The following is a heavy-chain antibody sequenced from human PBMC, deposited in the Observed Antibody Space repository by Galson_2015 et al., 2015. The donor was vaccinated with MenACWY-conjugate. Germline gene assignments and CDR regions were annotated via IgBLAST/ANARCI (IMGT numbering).Heavy chain of an antibody. J-gene: IGHJ4*02. D-gene: IGHD6-19*01. V-gene: IGHV2-70*11. CDR2: IDWDDDK. Sequence: PALVKPTQTLTLTCTFSGFSLSTSGVCVSWIRQPPGKALEWLARIDWDDDKYYSTSLKTRLAISKDTSKNQVVLTMTNMDPVDTATYYCARTNVAVAGGSLDYWGQGTLVTVSS. CDR3: ARTNVAVAGGSLDY. CDR1: GFSLSTSGVC.